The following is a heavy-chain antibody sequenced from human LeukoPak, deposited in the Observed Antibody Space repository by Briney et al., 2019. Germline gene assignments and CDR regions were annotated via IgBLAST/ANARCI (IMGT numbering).Heavy chain of an antibody. CDR1: RGTFSSYA. V-gene: IGHV1-69*01. CDR2: IIPIFGTA. Sequence: SVKVSCKXSRGTFSSYAISWVRQAPGQGLEWMGGIIPIFGTANYAQKFQGRVTITADESTNTAYMELSSLRSEDTAVYYCASAIVLMVYAAFDPWGQGTLVTVSS. D-gene: IGHD2-8*01. CDR3: ASAIVLMVYAAFDP. J-gene: IGHJ5*02.